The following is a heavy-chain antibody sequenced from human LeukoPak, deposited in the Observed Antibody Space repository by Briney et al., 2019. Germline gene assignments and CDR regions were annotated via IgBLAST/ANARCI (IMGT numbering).Heavy chain of an antibody. CDR2: INPNSGGT. CDR3: ARDRVVVVAATGVSWFDP. V-gene: IGHV1-2*02. D-gene: IGHD2-15*01. Sequence: ASVKVSCKASGYTFTGYYMRWVRQAPGQGLEWMGWINPNSGGTNYAQKFQGRVTMTRDTSISTAYMELSRLRSDDTAVYYCARDRVVVVAATGVSWFDPWGQGTLVTVSS. CDR1: GYTFTGYY. J-gene: IGHJ5*02.